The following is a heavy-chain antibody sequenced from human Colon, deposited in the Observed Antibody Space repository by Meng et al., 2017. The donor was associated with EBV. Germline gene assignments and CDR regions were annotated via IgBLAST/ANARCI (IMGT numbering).Heavy chain of an antibody. V-gene: IGHV4-4*02. Sequence: QKAGPGLVQPSGTLSLTCGVSGVSISSNIRWTWVRQHPGKGLEWIGDIDDSGSTNYNQSLNSRISISLDKSKNHFSLKVNSVTAADTAVYYCARGKQDAWELLAYWGQGALVTVSS. CDR1: GVSISSNIR. CDR2: IDDSGST. D-gene: IGHD1-26*01. CDR3: ARGKQDAWELLAY. J-gene: IGHJ4*02.